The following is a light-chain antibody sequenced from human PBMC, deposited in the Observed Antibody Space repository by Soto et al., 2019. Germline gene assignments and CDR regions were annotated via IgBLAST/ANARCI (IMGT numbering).Light chain of an antibody. Sequence: EIVLTQSPATLSLSPGERATLSCRASQSVSTYLAWYQQKPGQAPRLLIYDASKRATGTPARFSGSGSGTDFTLTIGSLEPEDFAVYYCQQRSNWPWTFGQGTKVEIK. CDR1: QSVSTY. CDR2: DAS. CDR3: QQRSNWPWT. J-gene: IGKJ1*01. V-gene: IGKV3-11*01.